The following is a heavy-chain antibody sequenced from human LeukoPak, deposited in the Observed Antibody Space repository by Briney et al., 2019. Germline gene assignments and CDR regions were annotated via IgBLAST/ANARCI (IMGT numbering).Heavy chain of an antibody. Sequence: GRSLRPSCAASGFTFDDYAMHWVRQAPGKGLEWVSGISWNSGSIGYADSVKGRFTISRDNAMNSLYLQMNSLRAEDMALYYCAKSSGYSSSWALDYWGQGTLVTVSS. CDR3: AKSSGYSSSWALDY. J-gene: IGHJ4*02. CDR1: GFTFDDYA. D-gene: IGHD6-13*01. CDR2: ISWNSGSI. V-gene: IGHV3-9*03.